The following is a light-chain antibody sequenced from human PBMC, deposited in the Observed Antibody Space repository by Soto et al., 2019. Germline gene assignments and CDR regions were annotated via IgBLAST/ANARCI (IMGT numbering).Light chain of an antibody. V-gene: IGLV7-46*01. Sequence: QAVVTQEPSLTVSPGGTVTLTCGSSTGGVTSGHWPHRIQQKPGQAPRTLIYDTYSKHSWTPGRFSGSIVGGKAALTLSGAQPEDEADYYCFLSQSGDRLFGGGTKLTVL. CDR2: DTY. J-gene: IGLJ3*02. CDR1: TGGVTSGHW. CDR3: FLSQSGDRL.